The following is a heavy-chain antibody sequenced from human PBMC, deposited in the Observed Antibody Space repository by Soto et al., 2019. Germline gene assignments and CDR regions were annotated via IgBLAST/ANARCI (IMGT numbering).Heavy chain of an antibody. Sequence: SGGSLRLSCAGSGFTVSSNYMSWVRQAPGKGLEWVSVIYSGGSTYYADSVKGRFTISRHNSKNTLYLQMNSLRAEDTAVYYCAREKDSSGSPGPDDAFDIWGQGTMVTVSS. CDR3: AREKDSSGSPGPDDAFDI. V-gene: IGHV3-53*04. D-gene: IGHD3-22*01. CDR1: GFTVSSNY. CDR2: IYSGGST. J-gene: IGHJ3*02.